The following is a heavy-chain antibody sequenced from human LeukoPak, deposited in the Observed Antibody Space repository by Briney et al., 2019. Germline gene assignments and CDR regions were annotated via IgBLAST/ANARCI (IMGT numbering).Heavy chain of an antibody. Sequence: GGSLRLSCAASGFTFSSYSMNWVRQAPGKGLEWVSVIYSAGTTYYADSVRGRFTISRDNSKNTVYLQMNSLRPEDTAVYYCARGDDYGGAWYYFDFWGLGTVVTVSS. J-gene: IGHJ4*02. D-gene: IGHD4-23*01. V-gene: IGHV3-53*01. CDR3: ARGDDYGGAWYYFDF. CDR1: GFTFSSYS. CDR2: IYSAGTT.